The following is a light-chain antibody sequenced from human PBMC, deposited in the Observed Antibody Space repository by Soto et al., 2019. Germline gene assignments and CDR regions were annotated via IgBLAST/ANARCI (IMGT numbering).Light chain of an antibody. V-gene: IGKV1-39*01. Sequence: DMEMTQSPSSLSASVGDRVTITCRASQSISNYLNWYQHKPGKVPKLLIYAASSLQSGVTTRFSGSGSGTDFNLTINSLQPEDFATYYCQQSYGTPLTFGGGTKIEIK. CDR2: AAS. CDR3: QQSYGTPLT. CDR1: QSISNY. J-gene: IGKJ4*01.